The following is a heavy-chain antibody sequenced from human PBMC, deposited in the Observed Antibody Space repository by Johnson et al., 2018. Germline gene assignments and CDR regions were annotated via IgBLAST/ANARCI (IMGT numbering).Heavy chain of an antibody. CDR1: GESFSGYY. CDR2: VSHRGYT. D-gene: IGHD6-19*01. Sequence: QVQLQESGAGLLKPSETLSLTCGVFGESFSGYYWTWIRQSPGKGLEWIGEVSHRGYTNYNPSLRSRVTISIDTSKTQISLKLSSVTAADTAVYFCAGQWLGGSYFDYWGQGTLVTVSS. J-gene: IGHJ4*02. CDR3: AGQWLGGSYFDY. V-gene: IGHV4-34*01.